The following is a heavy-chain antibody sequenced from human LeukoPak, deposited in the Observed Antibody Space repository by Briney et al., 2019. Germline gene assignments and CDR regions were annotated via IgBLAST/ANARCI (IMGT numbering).Heavy chain of an antibody. CDR1: GGSFSGYY. D-gene: IGHD3-22*01. J-gene: IGHJ6*02. V-gene: IGHV4-34*01. CDR2: INHSGST. CDR3: ACDQHDSNRFYGMDV. Sequence: PSETLSLTCAVYGGSFSGYYWSWIRQPPGKGLEWIGEINHSGSTNYNPSLKSRVTISVDTSKNQFSLKLSSVTAADTAVYYCACDQHDSNRFYGMDVWGQGTTVTVSS.